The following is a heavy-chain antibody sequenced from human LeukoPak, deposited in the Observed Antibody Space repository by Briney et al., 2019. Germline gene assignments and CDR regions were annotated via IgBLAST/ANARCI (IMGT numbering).Heavy chain of an antibody. V-gene: IGHV5-51*01. J-gene: IGHJ4*02. Sequence: GESLKISCKGSGYSFTSYWIGWVRQMPGKGLEWMGIIYPGDSNTRYSPSFQGQVTISADKSISTHYLQWSSLKASDTAVYYCARPCSGGICQRDYWGQGTLVTVSS. CDR1: GYSFTSYW. CDR3: ARPCSGGICQRDY. D-gene: IGHD2-15*01. CDR2: IYPGDSNT.